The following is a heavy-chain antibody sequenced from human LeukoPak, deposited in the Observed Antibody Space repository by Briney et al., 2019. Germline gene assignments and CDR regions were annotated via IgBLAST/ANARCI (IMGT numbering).Heavy chain of an antibody. CDR1: GYSFPSYW. J-gene: IGHJ4*02. V-gene: IGHV5-51*01. CDR3: ARHSACDSSGYYYPFGFDY. CDR2: IYPGDSDT. Sequence: GESLKISCKGSGYSFPSYWIGWVRQMPGKGLEWMGIIYPGDSDTRYSPSFQGQVSISADKSISTAYLQWSSLKASDTAMYYCARHSACDSSGYYYPFGFDYWGQGTLVTVSS. D-gene: IGHD3-22*01.